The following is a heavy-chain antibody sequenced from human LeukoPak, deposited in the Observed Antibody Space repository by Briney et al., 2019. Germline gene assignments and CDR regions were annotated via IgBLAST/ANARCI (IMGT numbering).Heavy chain of an antibody. CDR1: GFTFSTNW. J-gene: IGHJ4*02. Sequence: GRSLRLSCQASGFTFSTNWMGWVRQAPGKGLEWVANIHPDGSETSYVDSVKGRFTISRDNAKKSVYLQMNSLRADDTALYYCANVKYWGQGTLVTVSS. CDR2: IHPDGSET. CDR3: ANVKY. V-gene: IGHV3-7*03.